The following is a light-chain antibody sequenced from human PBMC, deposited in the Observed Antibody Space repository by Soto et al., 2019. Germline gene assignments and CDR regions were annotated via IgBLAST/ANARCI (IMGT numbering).Light chain of an antibody. CDR3: PQHKTSPYT. CDR2: AAS. Sequence: DVQMTQSPSVMSASVGDRVTITCRASQGIANYLIWFQQEPGKAPKRLIFAASSLQSGVPSRFSGSGSGTEFTLTISSLQPEDFATYYCPQHKTSPYTFGQGTKLEIK. V-gene: IGKV1-17*03. CDR1: QGIANY. J-gene: IGKJ2*01.